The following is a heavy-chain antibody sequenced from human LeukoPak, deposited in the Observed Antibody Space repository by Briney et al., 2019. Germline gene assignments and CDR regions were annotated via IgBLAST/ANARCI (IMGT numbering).Heavy chain of an antibody. J-gene: IGHJ4*02. V-gene: IGHV3-33*03. CDR3: AKVMEIAAAGSSPFDY. CDR1: GFTFSNYG. CDR2: IWYGGSDK. D-gene: IGHD6-13*01. Sequence: GRSLRLSCAASGFTFSNYGMHWVRQAPGTGLEWVAFIWYGGSDKYYTDSVKGRFTISRDNAKNSLYLQMNSLRAEDTALYYCAKVMEIAAAGSSPFDYWGQGTLVTVSS.